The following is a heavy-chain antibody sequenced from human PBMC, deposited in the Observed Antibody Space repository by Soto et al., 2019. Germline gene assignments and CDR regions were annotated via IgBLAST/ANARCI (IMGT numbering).Heavy chain of an antibody. CDR2: IIPIFGTT. D-gene: IGHD6-6*01. CDR3: ARVRQLVGYFYYYMDV. Sequence: SVKVSCKASGGTFSSYAISWVRQAPGQGLEWMGGIIPIFGTTNYTQKLQGRVTITADESTSTAYMELSSLRSDDTAVYYCARVRQLVGYFYYYMDVWGKGTTVTVSS. CDR1: GGTFSSYA. V-gene: IGHV1-69*13. J-gene: IGHJ6*03.